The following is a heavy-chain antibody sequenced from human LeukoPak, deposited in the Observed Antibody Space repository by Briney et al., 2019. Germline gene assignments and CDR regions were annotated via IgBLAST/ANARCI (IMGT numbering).Heavy chain of an antibody. CDR2: ISSSSSTI. D-gene: IGHD6-19*01. Sequence: PGGSLRLSCAASGFTLSSYSMNWVRQAPGKGLEWVSYISSSSSTIYYADSVKGRFTISRDNAKNSLYLQMNSLRAEDTAVYYCARDTSLVAVAGRRGNWFDPWGQGTLVTVSS. J-gene: IGHJ5*02. CDR3: ARDTSLVAVAGRRGNWFDP. CDR1: GFTLSSYS. V-gene: IGHV3-48*01.